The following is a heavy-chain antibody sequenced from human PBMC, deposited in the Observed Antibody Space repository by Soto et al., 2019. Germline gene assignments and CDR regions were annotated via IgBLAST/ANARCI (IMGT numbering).Heavy chain of an antibody. CDR2: IKSKTDGGTT. J-gene: IGHJ6*02. CDR1: GFTFSNAW. Sequence: GGSLRLSCAASGFTFSNAWMSWVRQAPGKGLVWVGRIKSKTDGGTTDYAAPVKGRFTISRDDSKNTLYLQMNSLKTEDTAVYYCTTVTYYYDSSGYSWSRYYYGMDVWGQGTTVTVSS. CDR3: TTVTYYYDSSGYSWSRYYYGMDV. D-gene: IGHD3-22*01. V-gene: IGHV3-15*01.